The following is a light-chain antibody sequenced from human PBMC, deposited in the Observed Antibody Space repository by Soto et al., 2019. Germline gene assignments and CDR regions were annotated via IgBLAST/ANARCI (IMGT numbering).Light chain of an antibody. J-gene: IGKJ1*01. CDR1: QSISYW. CDR2: DAS. V-gene: IGKV1-5*01. Sequence: DIQMTQAPSTLSASVGDRVTITCRASQSISYWLAWYQQKPGKAPTLLIYDASTLESGVPSRFSGSGFGTDFTLTISTLQPEDFGTYYCQQYSSYSWTFGQGTKV. CDR3: QQYSSYSWT.